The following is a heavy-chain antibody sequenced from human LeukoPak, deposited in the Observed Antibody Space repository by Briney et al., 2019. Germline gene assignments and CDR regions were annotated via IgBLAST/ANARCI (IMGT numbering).Heavy chain of an antibody. V-gene: IGHV1-3*03. CDR2: INAGNGNT. D-gene: IGHD5-12*01. J-gene: IGHJ5*02. CDR1: GYTFTSYA. Sequence: ASVKVSCKASGYTFTSYAMHWVRQAPGQRLEWMGWINAGNGNTKYSQEFQGRVTITRDTSASTAYMELSSLRSEDMAVYYCARDPGYSGYEGTNWFDPWGQGTLVTVSS. CDR3: ARDPGYSGYEGTNWFDP.